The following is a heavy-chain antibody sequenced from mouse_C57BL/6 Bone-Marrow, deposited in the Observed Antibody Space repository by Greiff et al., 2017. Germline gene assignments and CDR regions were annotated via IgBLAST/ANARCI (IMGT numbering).Heavy chain of an antibody. D-gene: IGHD1-1*01. J-gene: IGHJ1*03. CDR3: ARKDIYYYGSSFV. CDR1: GYTFTSYW. CDR2: IHPNSGST. V-gene: IGHV1-64*01. Sequence: QVQLQQPGAELVKPGASVKLSCKASGYTFTSYWMHWVKQRPGQGLEWIGMIHPNSGSTNYNEKFKSKATLTVDKSSSTAYMQLSSLTSEDSAVYYCARKDIYYYGSSFVWGTGTTVTVSS.